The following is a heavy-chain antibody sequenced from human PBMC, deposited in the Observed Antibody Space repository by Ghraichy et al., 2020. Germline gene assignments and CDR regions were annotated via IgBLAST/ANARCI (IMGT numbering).Heavy chain of an antibody. CDR1: GFTFSSYA. CDR3: ARVPLRGPYLYYMDV. D-gene: IGHD4-17*01. V-gene: IGHV3-30*04. Sequence: GGSLRLSCAASGFTFSSYAMHWVRQAPGKGLEWVAVISYDGSNKYYADSVKGRFTISRDNSKNTLYLQMNSLRAEDTAVYYCARVPLRGPYLYYMDVWGKGTTVTVSS. J-gene: IGHJ6*03. CDR2: ISYDGSNK.